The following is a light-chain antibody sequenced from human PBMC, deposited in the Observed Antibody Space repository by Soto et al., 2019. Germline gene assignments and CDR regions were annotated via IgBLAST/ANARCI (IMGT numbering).Light chain of an antibody. J-gene: IGKJ1*01. CDR3: QQYVTAFRS. CDR2: KAS. Sequence: GDRVTIPCRASQTISSWLAWYQQKPGTAPKLLIYKASSLESGVPSRFSGSGSGTEFTLTISSLQPDDFATYYCQQYVTAFRSFGQGTKVAIK. CDR1: QTISSW. V-gene: IGKV1-5*03.